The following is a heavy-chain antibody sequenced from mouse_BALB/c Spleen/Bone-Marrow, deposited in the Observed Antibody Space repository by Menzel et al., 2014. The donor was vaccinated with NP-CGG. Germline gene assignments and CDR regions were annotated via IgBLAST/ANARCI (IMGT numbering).Heavy chain of an antibody. J-gene: IGHJ2*01. CDR3: ARGNYYGNLDY. CDR2: INPDSRTI. Sequence: EVMLVESGGGLVQPGGSLKLSCAASGFDFRRYWMSWVRQAPGKGLQWIGEINPDSRTINYTPSLKDKFIISRDNAKNTLYPQMSKVRSEDTALYYCARGNYYGNLDYWGQGTTLTVSS. CDR1: GFDFRRYW. D-gene: IGHD2-1*01. V-gene: IGHV4-1*02.